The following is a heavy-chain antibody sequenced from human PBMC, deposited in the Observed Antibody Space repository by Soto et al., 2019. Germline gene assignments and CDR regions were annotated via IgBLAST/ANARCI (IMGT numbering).Heavy chain of an antibody. Sequence: QVQLVESGGGVVQPGRSLRRSCAASGFTFSSYAMHWVRQAPGKGLEWVAVISYDGSNKYYADSVKGRFTISRDNSKNTLYLQMNSLRAEYTAVYYYTRDRQLYYYYNGMDVWGQGTTVMVSS. CDR3: TRDRQLYYYYNGMDV. CDR2: ISYDGSNK. CDR1: GFTFSSYA. V-gene: IGHV3-30-3*01. D-gene: IGHD2-2*01. J-gene: IGHJ6*02.